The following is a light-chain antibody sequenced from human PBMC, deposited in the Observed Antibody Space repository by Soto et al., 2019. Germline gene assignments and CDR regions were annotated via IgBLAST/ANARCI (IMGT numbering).Light chain of an antibody. CDR2: GAS. Sequence: IHLILNPNPPSASVGDRVTITFQASQGITNYLNWYQQKPGKAPKLLIYGASNLETGVPSRFSGSGSGTDFTFTISSLQAEDIATYFCQQYDSVFTFGQGTRLEIK. CDR1: QGITNY. J-gene: IGKJ5*01. CDR3: QQYDSVFT. V-gene: IGKV1-33*01.